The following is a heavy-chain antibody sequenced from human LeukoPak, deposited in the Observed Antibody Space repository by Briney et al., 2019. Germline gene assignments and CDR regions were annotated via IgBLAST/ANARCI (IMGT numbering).Heavy chain of an antibody. CDR1: GVSITSYY. J-gene: IGHJ4*02. CDR2: IYPTGHT. CDR3: ARITDPDYRSGWSGADY. V-gene: IGHV4-4*07. Sequence: SETLSLTCTVSGVSITSYYWSWIRQPAGKGLEWIGRIYPTGHTHYNPSLKSRVTMSVDTSKNQFSLKMTSLTAADTAVYYCARITDPDYRSGWSGADYWGRGTQVTVSA. D-gene: IGHD6-19*01.